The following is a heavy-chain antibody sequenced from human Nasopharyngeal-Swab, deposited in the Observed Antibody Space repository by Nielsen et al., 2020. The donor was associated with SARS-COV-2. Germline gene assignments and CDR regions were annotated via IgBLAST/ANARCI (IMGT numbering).Heavy chain of an antibody. D-gene: IGHD2-15*01. Sequence: PGKGLEWVAVIWYDGSNKYYADSVKGRFTISRDNSKNTLYLQMNSLRAEDTAVYYCARDGGYCSGGSCHPMIDYWGQGTLVTVSS. CDR3: ARDGGYCSGGSCHPMIDY. V-gene: IGHV3-33*01. CDR2: IWYDGSNK. J-gene: IGHJ4*02.